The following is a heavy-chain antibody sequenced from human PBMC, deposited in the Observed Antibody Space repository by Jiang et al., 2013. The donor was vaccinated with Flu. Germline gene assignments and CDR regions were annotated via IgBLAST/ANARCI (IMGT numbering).Heavy chain of an antibody. V-gene: IGHV6-1*01. D-gene: IGHD6-19*01. CDR1: GDSVSNNAAA. Sequence: SQTLSLTCAISGDSVSNNAAAWNWIRLSPSRGPEWLGRTYYRSKWYTDYALSVQSRITITADTSRNQFSLHLNSVTPEDTAVYYCAGAKYNRGWPPSWGQGTLVTVSS. CDR3: AGAKYNRGWPPS. CDR2: TYYRSKWYT. J-gene: IGHJ5*02.